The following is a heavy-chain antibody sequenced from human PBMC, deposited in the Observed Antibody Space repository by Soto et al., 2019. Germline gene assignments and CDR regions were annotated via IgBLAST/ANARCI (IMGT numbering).Heavy chain of an antibody. V-gene: IGHV1-3*01. J-gene: IGHJ6*02. CDR3: AIGVRSDLAYCSSTSCPYYYYGMDV. CDR2: INAGNGNT. D-gene: IGHD2-2*01. Sequence: QVQLVQSGAEVKKPGASVKVSCKASGYTFTSYAMHWVRQAPGQRLEWMGWINAGNGNTKYSQKFQGRVNITRDTSASTAYMELRSLRSEDTAVYYCAIGVRSDLAYCSSTSCPYYYYGMDVWGQGTTVTVSS. CDR1: GYTFTSYA.